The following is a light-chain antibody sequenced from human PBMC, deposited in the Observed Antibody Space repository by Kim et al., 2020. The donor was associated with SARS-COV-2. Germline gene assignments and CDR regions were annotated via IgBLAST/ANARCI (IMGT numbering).Light chain of an antibody. CDR1: SSDVGGYNY. V-gene: IGLV2-14*03. J-gene: IGLJ1*01. CDR3: SSYTSSSILYV. CDR2: DVS. Sequence: LTQPASVSGSPGQSITISCTGTSSDVGGYNYVSWYQQHPGKAPKLMIYDVSNRPSGVSNRFSGSKSGNTASLTISGLQAEDEADYYCSSYTSSSILYVFGTGTKVTVL.